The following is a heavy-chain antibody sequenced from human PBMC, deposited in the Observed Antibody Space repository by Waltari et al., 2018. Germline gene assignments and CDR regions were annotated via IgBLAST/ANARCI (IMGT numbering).Heavy chain of an antibody. D-gene: IGHD3-22*01. CDR2: IKQDGSEK. CDR1: GFPFSSYW. J-gene: IGHJ3*02. CDR3: ARERGYSFDI. V-gene: IGHV3-7*01. Sequence: EVQLVESGGGLVQPGGSLRLSCAASGFPFSSYWMSWVRQAPGKGLEWVANIKQDGSEKYYVDSVKGRFTISRDNAKNSLYLQMNSLRAEDTAVYYCARERGYSFDIWGQGTMVTVSS.